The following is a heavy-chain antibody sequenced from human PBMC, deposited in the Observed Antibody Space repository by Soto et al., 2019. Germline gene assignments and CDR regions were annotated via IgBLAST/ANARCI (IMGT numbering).Heavy chain of an antibody. D-gene: IGHD3-10*01. V-gene: IGHV1-69*02. CDR3: ASSYGSGYRAFDY. CDR2: VNPILSLS. CDR1: GDTFNVYS. J-gene: IGHJ4*02. Sequence: QVQLVQSGAEVKRPGSSVKVSCKASGDTFNVYSINWVRQAPGVGLEWVGRVNPILSLSNYAQRFQGRGTMTSDKSTSTAYMELRSLRSEDTAIYYCASSYGSGYRAFDYWGQGALVTVSS.